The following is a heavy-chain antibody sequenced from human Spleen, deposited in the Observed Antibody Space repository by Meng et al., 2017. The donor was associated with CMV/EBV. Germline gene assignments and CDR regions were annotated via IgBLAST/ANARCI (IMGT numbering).Heavy chain of an antibody. CDR3: ARGDHYDSSGYSP. CDR1: GFTFSSHA. J-gene: IGHJ5*02. CDR2: ISFDGNNT. Sequence: ASGFTFSSHAIHWVRQAPGKGLEWVGVISFDGNNTYYADALKGRFTISRDNPKNTLYLQMNSLRPEDTAVYYCARGDHYDSSGYSPWGQGTLVTVSS. V-gene: IGHV3-30-3*01. D-gene: IGHD3-22*01.